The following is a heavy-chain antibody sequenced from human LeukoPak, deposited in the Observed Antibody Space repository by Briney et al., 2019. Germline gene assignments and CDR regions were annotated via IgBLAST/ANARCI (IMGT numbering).Heavy chain of an antibody. CDR2: IIPIFGTA. D-gene: IGHD3-10*01. CDR3: ASPRLWFGESPFDY. CDR1: GGTFSSYA. J-gene: IGHJ4*02. Sequence: ASVKVSCKASGGTFSSYAISWVRQAPGQGLEWMGGIIPIFGTANYAQKFQGRVTITADKSTSTAYMELSSLRSEDTAVYYCASPRLWFGESPFDYWGQGTLVTVSS. V-gene: IGHV1-69*06.